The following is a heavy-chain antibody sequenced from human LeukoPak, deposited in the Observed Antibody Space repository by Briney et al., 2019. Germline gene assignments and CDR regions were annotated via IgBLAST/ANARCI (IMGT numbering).Heavy chain of an antibody. J-gene: IGHJ6*02. CDR2: IYYSGST. D-gene: IGHD3-9*01. Sequence: SETLSLTCTVSGGSISSSSYYWGWIRQPPGKGLEWIGSIYYSGSTYYNPSLKSRVTISVDTPKNQFSLKLSSVTAADTAVYYCARQYYDILTYYYYGMDVWGQGTTVTVSS. CDR3: ARQYYDILTYYYYGMDV. V-gene: IGHV4-39*01. CDR1: GGSISSSSYY.